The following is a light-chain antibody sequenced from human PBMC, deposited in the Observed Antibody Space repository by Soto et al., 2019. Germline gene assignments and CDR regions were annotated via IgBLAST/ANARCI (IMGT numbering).Light chain of an antibody. Sequence: ETVMTQSPATLSVSPGERATLSCRASQSISNNLAWYQQKPGQSPRLIMFRTSTRATGVPARFSGSGSGTEFSITISSLQSEDFAVYYCQQYNNWPRATVGGGTKVDIK. CDR3: QQYNNWPRAT. V-gene: IGKV3-15*01. CDR2: RTS. J-gene: IGKJ4*01. CDR1: QSISNN.